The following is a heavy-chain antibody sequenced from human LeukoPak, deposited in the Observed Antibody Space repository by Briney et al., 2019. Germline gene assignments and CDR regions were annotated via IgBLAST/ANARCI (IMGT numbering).Heavy chain of an antibody. V-gene: IGHV3-7*01. Sequence: GGSLRLSCAASGFTFSTHWMSWVRQAPGKGLEWVTNINPDGSEQHYVDSVEGRFTTSRDNAKNSLFLQMNSLRAGDTAVYYCGREHSGYDWEWGQGTLVTVSS. CDR3: GREHSGYDWE. D-gene: IGHD5-12*01. CDR2: INPDGSEQ. CDR1: GFTFSTHW. J-gene: IGHJ4*02.